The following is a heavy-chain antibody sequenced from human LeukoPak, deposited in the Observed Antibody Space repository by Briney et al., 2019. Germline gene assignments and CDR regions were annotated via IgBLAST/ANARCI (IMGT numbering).Heavy chain of an antibody. Sequence: PSQTLSLTCTVSGGSVSSGGYYWSWIRQHPGKGLEWIGNIYYSGSTYYNPSLKSRITISLDTPKNQFSLKLSSVTAADTAVYYCARAPTVTNPSAFDIWGQGTMVTVSS. CDR1: GGSVSSGGYY. D-gene: IGHD4-17*01. CDR3: ARAPTVTNPSAFDI. J-gene: IGHJ3*02. V-gene: IGHV4-31*03. CDR2: IYYSGST.